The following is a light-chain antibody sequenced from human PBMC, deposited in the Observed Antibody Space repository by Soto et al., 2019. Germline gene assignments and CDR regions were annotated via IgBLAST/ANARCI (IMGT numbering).Light chain of an antibody. V-gene: IGKV3-11*01. CDR3: QQRSNWPSIT. CDR1: HSVSSD. Sequence: EIVMTQSPATLSVSPGERATLSCRASHSVSSDLAWYQQKPGQAPRLLIYGASTRAIGIPARFSGSGSGTDFTLTISSLEPEDFAVYYCQQRSNWPSITFGQGTRLEIK. J-gene: IGKJ5*01. CDR2: GAS.